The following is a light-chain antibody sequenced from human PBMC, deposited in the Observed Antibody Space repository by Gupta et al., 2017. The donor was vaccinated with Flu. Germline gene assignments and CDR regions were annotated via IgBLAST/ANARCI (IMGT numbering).Light chain of an antibody. CDR3: QQDNNWTYI. CDR2: GAS. CDR1: QSVSSN. J-gene: IGKJ2*01. Sequence: EIVMTQSPATLSVSPGERATLSCRASQSVSSNLAWYQQKPGQAPRLLIYGASTRATGIPARFSGSGSGTEFTLTISSLQSEDFAVYYCQQDNNWTYIFGQGTKLEIK. V-gene: IGKV3-15*01.